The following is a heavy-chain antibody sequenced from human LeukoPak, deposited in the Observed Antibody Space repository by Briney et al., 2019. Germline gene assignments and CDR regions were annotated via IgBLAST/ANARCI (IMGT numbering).Heavy chain of an antibody. Sequence: GGSLRLSCAASGFTFSSYGMHWVRQAPGKGLEWVAVISYDGSNKYYADSVKGRFTISRDNSKNTLYLQMNSLRAEDTAVYYCAKGQTTYYYGSGASATDYGMDVWGQGIMVTVSS. D-gene: IGHD3-10*01. CDR2: ISYDGSNK. J-gene: IGHJ6*02. CDR1: GFTFSSYG. V-gene: IGHV3-30*18. CDR3: AKGQTTYYYGSGASATDYGMDV.